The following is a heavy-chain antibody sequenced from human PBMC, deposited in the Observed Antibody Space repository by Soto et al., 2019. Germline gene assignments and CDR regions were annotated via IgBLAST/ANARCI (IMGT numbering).Heavy chain of an antibody. CDR3: ARTSMQSRGYSYGHGGMDV. CDR2: FDPEDGET. D-gene: IGHD5-18*01. Sequence: GASVKVSCKVSGYTLTELSMHWVRQAPGKGLEWMGGFDPEDGETIYAQKFQGRVTMTEDTSTDTAYMELSSLRSEDTAVYYCARTSMQSRGYSYGHGGMDVWGQGTTVTV. J-gene: IGHJ6*02. CDR1: GYTLTELS. V-gene: IGHV1-24*01.